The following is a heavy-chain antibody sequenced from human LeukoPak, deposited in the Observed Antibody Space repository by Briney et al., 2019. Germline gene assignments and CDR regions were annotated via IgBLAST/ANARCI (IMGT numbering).Heavy chain of an antibody. Sequence: SETLSLTCTVSGGSISSYYWSWIRQPAGKGLEWIGRLYTSGSTNYNPSLESRVTMSVDKSKNQFSLKLSSVTAADTAVYYCARDGSGWYQYYFDYWGQGTLLTASS. J-gene: IGHJ4*02. D-gene: IGHD6-19*01. CDR2: LYTSGST. CDR1: GGSISSYY. CDR3: ARDGSGWYQYYFDY. V-gene: IGHV4-4*07.